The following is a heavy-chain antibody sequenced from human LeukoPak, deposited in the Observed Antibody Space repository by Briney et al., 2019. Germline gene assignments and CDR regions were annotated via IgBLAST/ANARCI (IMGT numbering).Heavy chain of an antibody. J-gene: IGHJ4*02. CDR1: GFTLSENN. CDR2: ISNDGNSK. CDR3: ARDRSGFYSIDQ. Sequence: GGSLRLSCAASGFTLSENNVHWVRQAPGKGLEWVALISNDGNSKDYADSVRGRFTLSGDNSKTTVYLQMNSLRAEDTAVYYCARDRSGFYSIDQWGQGTLVTVSP. D-gene: IGHD5-12*01. V-gene: IGHV3-30-3*01.